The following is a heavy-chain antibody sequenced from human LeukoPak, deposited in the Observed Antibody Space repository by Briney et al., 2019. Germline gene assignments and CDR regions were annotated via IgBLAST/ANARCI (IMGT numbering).Heavy chain of an antibody. CDR3: ARDRLQLWSYFDY. V-gene: IGHV1-69*04. CDR2: IIPILDIA. Sequence: ASVKVSCKASGGTFSSYAISWVRQAPGQGLEWMGRIIPILDIANYAQKFQGRVTITADKSTSTAYMELSSLRSEDTAVYYCARDRLQLWSYFDYWGQGTLVTVSS. CDR1: GGTFSSYA. J-gene: IGHJ4*02. D-gene: IGHD5-18*01.